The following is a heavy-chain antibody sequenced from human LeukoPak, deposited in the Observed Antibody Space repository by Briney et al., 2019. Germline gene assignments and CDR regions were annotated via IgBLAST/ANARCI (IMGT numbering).Heavy chain of an antibody. CDR3: ARHIPVSYDAFDL. D-gene: IGHD6-19*01. Sequence: SETLSLTCTVSGGSITGYYWSWIRQPPGKGLEWIAYVYFTGRTLYNPSLESRVTISVDTSETQFSLRLTSVTAADTAVYYCARHIPVSYDAFDLWGRGTTVTVSS. CDR1: GGSITGYY. V-gene: IGHV4-59*08. J-gene: IGHJ3*01. CDR2: VYFTGRT.